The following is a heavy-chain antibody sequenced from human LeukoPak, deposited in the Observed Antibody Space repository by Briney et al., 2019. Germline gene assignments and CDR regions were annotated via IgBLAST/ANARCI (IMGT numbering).Heavy chain of an antibody. D-gene: IGHD3-22*01. CDR1: GFTFSTHS. CDR2: ISSSSSAM. CDR3: ARDYYDSSGYYRFDY. V-gene: IGHV3-48*02. J-gene: IGHJ4*02. Sequence: GGSLRLSCAASGFTFSTHSMHWVRQAPGKGLEWVSYISSSSSAMLYADSVKGRFTISRDNAKNSLYLQMNSLRDEDTAVYYCARDYYDSSGYYRFDYWGLGALVTVSS.